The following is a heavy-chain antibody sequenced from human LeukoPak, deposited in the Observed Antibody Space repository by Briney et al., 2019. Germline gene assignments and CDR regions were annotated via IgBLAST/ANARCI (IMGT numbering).Heavy chain of an antibody. V-gene: IGHV4-34*01. Sequence: SETLSLTCAVYGGSFSGYYWSWIRQPPGKGLEWIGEINHSGSTNYNPSLKSRVTISVDTSKNQFSLKLSSVTAADTAVYCCASLFNVRYYYYYMDVWGKGTTVTVSS. D-gene: IGHD3-16*02. CDR1: GGSFSGYY. CDR3: ASLFNVRYYYYYMDV. J-gene: IGHJ6*03. CDR2: INHSGST.